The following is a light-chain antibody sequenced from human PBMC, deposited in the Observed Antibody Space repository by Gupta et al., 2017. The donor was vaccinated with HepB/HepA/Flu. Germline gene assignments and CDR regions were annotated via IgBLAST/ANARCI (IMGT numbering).Light chain of an antibody. V-gene: IGKV3-20*01. Sequence: EIVLTQSPGTLSLSPGERATLSCRASQSVSSSYLAWYQQKPGQAPRLLIYGASSRATGIPDRFSGSGSGTDFTLTISRLEPEDFAVYYCQKDDRSREAFGQGTRVEIK. CDR3: QKDDRSREA. CDR2: GAS. J-gene: IGKJ1*01. CDR1: QSVSSSY.